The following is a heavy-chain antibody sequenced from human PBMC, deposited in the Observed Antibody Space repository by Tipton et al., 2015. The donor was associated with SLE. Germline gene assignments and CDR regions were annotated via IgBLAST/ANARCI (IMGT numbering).Heavy chain of an antibody. Sequence: PGLVKPSQTLSLTCTVSGGSISRIGYYWSWIRQHPGKGLEWIGYVFSSGTTYYNPSLQGRLSMSLDTSKNQLSLQLSSVTSADTAVYYCARGPNWGLDDAFDIWGQGTMVSVSS. CDR2: VFSSGTT. CDR3: ARGPNWGLDDAFDI. V-gene: IGHV4-31*03. D-gene: IGHD7-27*01. CDR1: GGSISRIGYY. J-gene: IGHJ3*02.